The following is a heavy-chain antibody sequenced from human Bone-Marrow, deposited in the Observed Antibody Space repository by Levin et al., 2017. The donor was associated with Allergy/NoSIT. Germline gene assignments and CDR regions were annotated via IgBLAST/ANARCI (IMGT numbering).Heavy chain of an antibody. V-gene: IGHV3-23*01. CDR3: AKGGESCSSTSCNPYYYFDF. Sequence: GESLKISCAASGFTFSNYAMSWVRQAPGKGLEWVSLISASAVSTYYADSVKSRFTISRDNSKNTLYLQMNSVRAEDTAVYYCAKGGESCSSTSCNPYYYFDFWGQGSLVTVSS. CDR1: GFTFSNYA. J-gene: IGHJ4*02. CDR2: ISASAVST. D-gene: IGHD2-2*01.